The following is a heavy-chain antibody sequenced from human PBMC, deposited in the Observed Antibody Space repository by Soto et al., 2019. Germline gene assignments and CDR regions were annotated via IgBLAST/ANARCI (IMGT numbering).Heavy chain of an antibody. Sequence: QPGGSLRLSCVASGFTFSDYWMSWVRQAPGKGPEWVANIKFDESVKQYVDSVRGRFSISRDNFRNSLFLQMNSLRAGDTAIYYCVKDGGYCSSATCYSPRNHYFDSWGQGTQVTVSS. V-gene: IGHV3-7*03. J-gene: IGHJ4*02. CDR3: VKDGGYCSSATCYSPRNHYFDS. CDR2: IKFDESVK. CDR1: GFTFSDYW. D-gene: IGHD2-2*01.